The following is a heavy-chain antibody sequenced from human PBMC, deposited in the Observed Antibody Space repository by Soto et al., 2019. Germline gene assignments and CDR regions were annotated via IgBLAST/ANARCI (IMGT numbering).Heavy chain of an antibody. CDR3: ARWWMYAPRFDP. D-gene: IGHD2-8*01. CDR1: GGCISSSSYY. J-gene: IGHJ5*02. V-gene: IGHV4-39*07. CDR2: IYYSGST. Sequence: PSETVSLTCTVSGGCISSSSYYWGWIRQPPGKGLEWIGSIYYSGSTYYNPSLKSRVTISVDRSKNQFSLKLSSVTAADTAVYYCARWWMYAPRFDPWGQRTLVPVSS.